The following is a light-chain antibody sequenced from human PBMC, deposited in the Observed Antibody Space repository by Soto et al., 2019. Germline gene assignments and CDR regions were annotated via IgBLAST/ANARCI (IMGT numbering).Light chain of an antibody. CDR1: QSVSSN. CDR2: GAS. J-gene: IGKJ1*01. V-gene: IGKV3-15*01. Sequence: EIVMTQSPATLSVSPGERVTLSCRASQSVSSNLAWYQQKPGQAPRLLIYGASTRATDIPARFSGRGSGTEFTLTISSLQSEDFAVYYCQQYNNWPPWTFGQGTKVEIK. CDR3: QQYNNWPPWT.